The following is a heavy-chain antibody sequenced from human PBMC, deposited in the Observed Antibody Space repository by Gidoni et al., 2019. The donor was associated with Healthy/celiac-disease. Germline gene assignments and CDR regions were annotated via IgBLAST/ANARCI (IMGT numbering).Heavy chain of an antibody. D-gene: IGHD3-10*01. V-gene: IGHV4-34*01. J-gene: IGHJ4*02. CDR1: GGSFSGYY. Sequence: QVQLQQWGAGLLKPSETLSLTCAVYGGSFSGYYWSWIRQPPGKGLEWIGEINHSGSTNYNPSLKSRVTISVDTSKNQFSLKLSSVTAADTAVYYCARKGAYYYGSGRGSFDYWGQGTLVTVSS. CDR3: ARKGAYYYGSGRGSFDY. CDR2: INHSGST.